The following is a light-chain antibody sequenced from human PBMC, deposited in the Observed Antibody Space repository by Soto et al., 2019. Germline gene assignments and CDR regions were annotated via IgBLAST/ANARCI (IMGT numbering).Light chain of an antibody. J-gene: IGKJ1*01. V-gene: IGKV3-15*01. CDR3: QQYNNWPRT. Sequence: EIVMTQSPATLSVSPGERATLSCRASQSVSRNLAGYQQKPGQAPSLLIYGASTRATGIPARFSGSGSGTECTLNISSLQSEDFAVYYCQQYNNWPRTLGKGTKLEIK. CDR1: QSVSRN. CDR2: GAS.